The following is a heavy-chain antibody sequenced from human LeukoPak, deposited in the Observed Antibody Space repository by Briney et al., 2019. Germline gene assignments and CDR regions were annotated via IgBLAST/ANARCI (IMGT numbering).Heavy chain of an antibody. D-gene: IGHD3-10*01. V-gene: IGHV4-4*02. CDR1: GGSISSSNW. Sequence: SGTLSLTCAVSGGSISSSNWWSWVRQPPGKGLEWIAEIHHSGSANYNPSLKSRVIILGDKSKNQFSLKLSSVTAADTAVYYCARVGTSSGRRLNTIRGVIINAFDIWGQGTMVTVSS. CDR3: ARVGTSSGRRLNTIRGVIINAFDI. J-gene: IGHJ3*02. CDR2: IHHSGSA.